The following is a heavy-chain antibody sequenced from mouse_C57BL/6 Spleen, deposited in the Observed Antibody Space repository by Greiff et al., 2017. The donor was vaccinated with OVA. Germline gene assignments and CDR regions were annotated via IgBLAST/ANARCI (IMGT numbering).Heavy chain of an antibody. Sequence: QVQLQQPGAELVKPGASVKMSCKASGYTFTSYWITWVKQRPGQGLEWIGDIYPGSGSTNYNEKFKSKATLTVDTSSSTAYMQLSSLTSEDSAVYDCARGLATVVATPFAYWGQGTLVTVSA. D-gene: IGHD1-1*01. V-gene: IGHV1-55*01. CDR1: GYTFTSYW. CDR2: IYPGSGST. CDR3: ARGLATVVATPFAY. J-gene: IGHJ3*01.